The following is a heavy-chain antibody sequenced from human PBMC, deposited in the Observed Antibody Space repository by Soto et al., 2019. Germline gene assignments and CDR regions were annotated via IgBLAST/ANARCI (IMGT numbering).Heavy chain of an antibody. V-gene: IGHV4-59*08. Sequence: QVQLQESGPGLVKPSETLSLTCTVSGGSISSYYWSWIRQPPGKGLEWIGYIYYSGSTNYNPSLKSRVTISVDTSKNQFSLKLSSVTAADTAVYYCARHQQNSPFDYYYYGMDVWGQGTTVTVSS. CDR3: ARHQQNSPFDYYYYGMDV. CDR2: IYYSGST. CDR1: GGSISSYY. D-gene: IGHD2-15*01. J-gene: IGHJ6*02.